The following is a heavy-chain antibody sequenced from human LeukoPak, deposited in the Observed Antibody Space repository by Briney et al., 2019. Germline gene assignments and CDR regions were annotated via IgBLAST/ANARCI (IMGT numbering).Heavy chain of an antibody. CDR3: ARDHYGSGSFGWFDP. V-gene: IGHV3-53*01. CDR1: GFTVSSNY. Sequence: PGGSLRLSCAASGFTVSSNYISWVRQAAGKGLEWVSVIYSGGSTYYADSVKGRFTISRDNSKNTLYLQMNSLRAEDTAVYYCARDHYGSGSFGWFDPWGQGTLVTVSS. CDR2: IYSGGST. J-gene: IGHJ5*02. D-gene: IGHD3-10*01.